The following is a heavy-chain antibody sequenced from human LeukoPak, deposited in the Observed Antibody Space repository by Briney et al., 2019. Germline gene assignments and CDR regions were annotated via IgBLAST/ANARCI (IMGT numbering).Heavy chain of an antibody. J-gene: IGHJ6*02. Sequence: GASVKVSCKASGYNFIGYYMHWVRQAPGQGLEWMGWINPNSGGTNYAQKFQGRVTMTRDTSTSTAYMELRSLRSDDTAVYYCARTLLYCSSTSCYRPYYYGMDVWGQGTTVTVSS. V-gene: IGHV1-2*02. D-gene: IGHD2-2*01. CDR1: GYNFIGYY. CDR2: INPNSGGT. CDR3: ARTLLYCSSTSCYRPYYYGMDV.